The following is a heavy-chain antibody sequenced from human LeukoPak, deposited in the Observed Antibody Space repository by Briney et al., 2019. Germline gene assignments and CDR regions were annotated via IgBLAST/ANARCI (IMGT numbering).Heavy chain of an antibody. V-gene: IGHV3-7*01. CDR2: IKKDGREK. D-gene: IGHD3-16*01. CDR1: GLPLSSYW. J-gene: IGHJ4*02. Sequence: GGSLSLSCAPSGLPLSSYWMRCVRHATGRGGEGVDNIKKDGREKYYVDSAKCRFTISRDNTNNFLYLQMNSLRAEDTAVYYCASDSSVLIKGAYWGQGTLVTVSS. CDR3: ASDSSVLIKGAY.